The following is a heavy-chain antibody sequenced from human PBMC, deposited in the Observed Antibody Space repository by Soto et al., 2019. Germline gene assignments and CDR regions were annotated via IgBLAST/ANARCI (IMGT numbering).Heavy chain of an antibody. CDR2: IYSGGST. CDR1: GFTVSSNY. J-gene: IGHJ4*02. D-gene: IGHD3-10*01. V-gene: IGHV3-53*01. CDR3: ARGKLRYYFDY. Sequence: GSLGLSCAASGFTVSSNYMSGVRQAPGKGLEWVAVIYSGGSTYYADSVKGRFTTSRDNSKNTLYLQMNSLRAEDTAVYYCARGKLRYYFDYWGQGTLVTVSS.